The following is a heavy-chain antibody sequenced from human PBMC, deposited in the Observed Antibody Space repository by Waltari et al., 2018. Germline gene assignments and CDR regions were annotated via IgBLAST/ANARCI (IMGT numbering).Heavy chain of an antibody. CDR3: VRDDDGGMGAV. D-gene: IGHD3-16*01. J-gene: IGHJ6*02. CDR1: GFTFSRFW. Sequence: EVQLVESGGGLVQPGGSLRLSCAASGFTFSRFWMSWVRQAPGKGLEWVAKKYQDGTGTNYVYSLKCRFTTSRDNARNSLYLQMNSLRVDDTAVYYCVRDDDGGMGAVWGQGTTVTVSS. CDR2: KYQDGTGT. V-gene: IGHV3-7*01.